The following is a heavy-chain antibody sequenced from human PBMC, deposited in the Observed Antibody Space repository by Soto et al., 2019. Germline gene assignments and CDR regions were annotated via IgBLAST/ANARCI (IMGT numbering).Heavy chain of an antibody. J-gene: IGHJ4*02. CDR3: AKDSWNIVATTPSFDY. D-gene: IGHD5-12*01. CDR1: GFTFSSYA. V-gene: IGHV3-23*01. CDR2: ISGSGGST. Sequence: GGSLRLSCAASGFTFSSYAMSWVRQAPGKGLEWVSAISGSGGSTYYADSVKGRFTISRDNSKNTLYLQMNSLRAEDTAVYYCAKDSWNIVATTPSFDYWGQGTLVTVSS.